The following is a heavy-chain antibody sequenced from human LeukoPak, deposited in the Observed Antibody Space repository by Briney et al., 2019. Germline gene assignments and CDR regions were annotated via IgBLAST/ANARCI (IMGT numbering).Heavy chain of an antibody. J-gene: IGHJ5*02. CDR1: GGSISSYY. D-gene: IGHD6-6*01. CDR3: ARVGSIAARPSWFDP. V-gene: IGHV4-59*12. Sequence: SETLSLTCTVSGGSISSYYWSWIRQPPGKGLEWIGYIYYSGSTNYNPSLKSRVTISVDTSKNQFSLKLSSVTAADTAVYYCARVGSIAARPSWFDPWGQGTLVTVSS. CDR2: IYYSGST.